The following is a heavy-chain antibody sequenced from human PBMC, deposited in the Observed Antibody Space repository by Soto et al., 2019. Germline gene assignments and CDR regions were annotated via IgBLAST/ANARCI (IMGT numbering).Heavy chain of an antibody. CDR1: GFIFSDYY. J-gene: IGHJ6*02. V-gene: IGHV3-11*05. CDR3: ARENYYKMDV. CDR2: ISNSGIT. Sequence: QVQLVESGGGLVKPGGSLRLSCAASGFIFSDYYMTWIRQFPGKGLEWISYISNSGITNYADSVKGRFTISRDNAKNSLYLQMDSLRAEDTAVYYCARENYYKMDVWGQGTTVTVSS.